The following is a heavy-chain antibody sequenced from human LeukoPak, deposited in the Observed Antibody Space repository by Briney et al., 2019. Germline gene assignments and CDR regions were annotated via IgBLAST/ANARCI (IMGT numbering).Heavy chain of an antibody. D-gene: IGHD3-3*01. CDR3: AIRFCICYYLDY. Sequence: GGSLRLSCAASGFTFSSYAMYWVRQAPGKGLEWVAVISYDGRDKYYPDSVKGRFLISRHNSHNTLYFQINILRAEHTAVYYCAIRFCICYYLDYWAQGSLVTVSS. CDR2: ISYDGRDK. CDR1: GFTFSSYA. V-gene: IGHV3-30*04. J-gene: IGHJ4*02.